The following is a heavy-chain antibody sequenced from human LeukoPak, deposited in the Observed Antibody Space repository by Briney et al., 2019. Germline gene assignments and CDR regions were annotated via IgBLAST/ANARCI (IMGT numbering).Heavy chain of an antibody. CDR2: ISGSGGST. CDR3: AKDYYYASGSYPPTFDY. J-gene: IGHJ4*02. D-gene: IGHD3-10*01. CDR1: GFTFSSYG. Sequence: PGGSLRLSCAASGFTFSSYGMNWIRQAPGKGLEWVSAISGSGGSTFYADSVKGRFTISRDNSKNTLYLQINSLRAEDTAVYYCAKDYYYASGSYPPTFDYWGQGTLVTVSS. V-gene: IGHV3-23*01.